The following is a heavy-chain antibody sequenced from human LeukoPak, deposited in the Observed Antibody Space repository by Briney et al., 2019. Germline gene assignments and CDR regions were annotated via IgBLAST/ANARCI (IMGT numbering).Heavy chain of an antibody. D-gene: IGHD3-3*01. CDR2: ISYDGSNK. CDR1: GFTFSSYG. CDR3: ARDSDFWSGYYSHYYYGMDV. V-gene: IGHV3-30*03. J-gene: IGHJ6*02. Sequence: GGSLRLSCAASGFTFSSYGMHWVRQAPGKGLEWVAVISYDGSNKYYADSVKGRFTISRDNSKNTLYLQMNSLRAEDTAVYYCARDSDFWSGYYSHYYYGMDVWGQGTTVTVSS.